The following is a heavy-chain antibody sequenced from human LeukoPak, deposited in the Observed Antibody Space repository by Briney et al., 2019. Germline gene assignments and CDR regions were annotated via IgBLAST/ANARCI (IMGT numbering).Heavy chain of an antibody. J-gene: IGHJ5*02. CDR2: ISANNGNT. D-gene: IGHD3-22*01. CDR1: GYTFRSYG. V-gene: IGHV1-18*01. Sequence: AAVKVSCKGSGYTFRSYGTTWVRQAPGQGLEWMGWISANNGNTNYAQKFQGRVTMTTDTSTTTAYMELRSLRSDDTAVYYCARGRGDYYGSSGNWFDPWGQGALVTVSS. CDR3: ARGRGDYYGSSGNWFDP.